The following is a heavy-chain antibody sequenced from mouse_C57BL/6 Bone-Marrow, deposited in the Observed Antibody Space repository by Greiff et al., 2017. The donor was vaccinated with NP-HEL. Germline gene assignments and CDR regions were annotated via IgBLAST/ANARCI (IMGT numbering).Heavy chain of an antibody. V-gene: IGHV1-26*01. D-gene: IGHD1-1*01. J-gene: IGHJ3*01. CDR2: INPNNGGT. Sequence: VQLQQSGPELVKPGASVKISCKASGYTFTDYYMNWVKQSHGKSLEWIGDINPNNGGTSYNQKFKGKATLTVDKSSSTAYMELRSLTSEDSAVYYWARRGYYYGSSAWFAYWGQGTLVTVSA. CDR3: ARRGYYYGSSAWFAY. CDR1: GYTFTDYY.